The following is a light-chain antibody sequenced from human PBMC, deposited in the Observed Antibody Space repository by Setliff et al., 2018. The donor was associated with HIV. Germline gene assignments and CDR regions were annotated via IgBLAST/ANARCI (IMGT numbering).Light chain of an antibody. CDR3: SSYTSSSLYV. V-gene: IGLV2-14*01. CDR1: SSDVGGYNY. J-gene: IGLJ1*01. Sequence: QSVLTQPASVSGSPGQSITISCTGTSSDVGGYNYVSWYQQHPGNAPKLMIFEVSNRPSGVSNRFSGSKSGNTASLTISGLQAEDEADYYCSSYTSSSLYVFGTGTKVT. CDR2: EVS.